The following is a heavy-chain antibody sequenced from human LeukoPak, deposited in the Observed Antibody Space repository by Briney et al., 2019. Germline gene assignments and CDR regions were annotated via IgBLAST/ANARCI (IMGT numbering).Heavy chain of an antibody. Sequence: SETLSLTCAVYGGSFSGYYWSWIRQPPGKGLEWIGEINHSGSTNYNPSLKSRVTISVDTSKNQFSLKLSSVTAADTAVYYCARDRAGTMVRWGQGTLVTVSS. D-gene: IGHD3-10*01. CDR3: ARDRAGTMVR. J-gene: IGHJ4*02. CDR2: INHSGST. CDR1: GGSFSGYY. V-gene: IGHV4-34*01.